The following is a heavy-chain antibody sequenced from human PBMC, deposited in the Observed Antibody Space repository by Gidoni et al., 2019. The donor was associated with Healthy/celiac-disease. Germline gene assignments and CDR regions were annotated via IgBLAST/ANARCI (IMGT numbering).Heavy chain of an antibody. CDR3: ACNSNNILRGMDV. J-gene: IGHJ6*02. CDR2: IIPIFGTA. CDR1: GGTFSSYA. Sequence: VQLVQSGAEVKKPGSSVKVSCRASGGTFSSYAIRWGRQAPGQGLEWMGGIIPIFGTANYAQKFQDRVTITADKSTSTAYMELSSLRSEDTAVYYCACNSNNILRGMDVWGQGTTVTVSS. V-gene: IGHV1-69*06. D-gene: IGHD4-4*01.